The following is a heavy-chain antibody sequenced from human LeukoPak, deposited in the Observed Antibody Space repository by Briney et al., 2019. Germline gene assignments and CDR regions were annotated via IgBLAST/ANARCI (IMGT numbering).Heavy chain of an antibody. J-gene: IGHJ6*02. Sequence: ASVKVSCKASGGTFSSYAISWVRQAPGQGLEWMGGIIPIFGTANYAQKFQGRVTITADGSTSTAYMELSSLRSEDTAVYYCARYGDYSNYYYYGMDVWGQGTTVTVSS. CDR3: ARYGDYSNYYYYGMDV. CDR2: IIPIFGTA. CDR1: GGTFSSYA. V-gene: IGHV1-69*13. D-gene: IGHD4-11*01.